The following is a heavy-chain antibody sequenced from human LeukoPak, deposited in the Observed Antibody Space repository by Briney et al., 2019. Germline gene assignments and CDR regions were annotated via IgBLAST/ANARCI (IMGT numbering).Heavy chain of an antibody. J-gene: IGHJ6*03. V-gene: IGHV3-7*01. Sequence: GGSLRLSCAASGFTFSNYWMSWVRQAPGTGLEWVANIKQDGSEKYYVDSVKGRFTISRDNAENSLYLQMNSLRAEDSAVYSCARVDIVVVPAATGRRYYYYYMDVWGKGTTVTVSS. D-gene: IGHD2-2*03. CDR3: ARVDIVVVPAATGRRYYYYYMDV. CDR2: IKQDGSEK. CDR1: GFTFSNYW.